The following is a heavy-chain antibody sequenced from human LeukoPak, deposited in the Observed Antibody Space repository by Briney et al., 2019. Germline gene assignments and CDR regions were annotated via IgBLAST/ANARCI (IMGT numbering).Heavy chain of an antibody. D-gene: IGHD3-16*01. CDR2: ISYDGSNK. CDR1: GGTFSSYA. J-gene: IGHJ4*02. CDR3: ARELGPNPNADY. Sequence: SCKASGGTFSSYAMHWVRQAPSKGLEWVAVISYDGSNKYYADSVKGRFTISRDNSKNTLYLQMNSLRAEDTAVYYCARELGPNPNADYWGQGTLVTVSS. V-gene: IGHV3-30-3*01.